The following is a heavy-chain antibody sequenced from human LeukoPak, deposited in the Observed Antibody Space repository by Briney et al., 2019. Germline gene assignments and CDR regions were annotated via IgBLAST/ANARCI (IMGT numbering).Heavy chain of an antibody. CDR1: GHTLTELS. V-gene: IGHV1-24*01. Sequence: ASVKVSCKVSGHTLTELSLHWVRQTPGKGLEWMGGFDPEDGETICAQKFQGRVTMTEDTYTDTAYMELSSLRSEDTAVYYCATWIQLTDAFHIWGQGTMVTVSS. D-gene: IGHD5-18*01. J-gene: IGHJ3*02. CDR3: ATWIQLTDAFHI. CDR2: FDPEDGET.